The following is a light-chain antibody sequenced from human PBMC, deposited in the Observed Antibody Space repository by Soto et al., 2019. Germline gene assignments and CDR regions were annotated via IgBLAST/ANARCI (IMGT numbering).Light chain of an antibody. Sequence: AIQLTQSLSSLSASVGDRVTITCRASQGISNALARYQQKPGKAPKVLIYDASNLESGVTSRFSGSGTGTDFTLTISGLQPEDFATYYCHQFNTFFFTFGPGTKVDIK. J-gene: IGKJ3*01. V-gene: IGKV1-13*02. CDR2: DAS. CDR3: HQFNTFFFT. CDR1: QGISNA.